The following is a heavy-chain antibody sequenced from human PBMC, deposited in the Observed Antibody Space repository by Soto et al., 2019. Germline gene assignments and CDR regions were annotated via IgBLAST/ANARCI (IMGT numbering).Heavy chain of an antibody. CDR1: GISVSSSG. CDR3: STSSRNEYHFSMDA. Sequence: GGSLRLSCAASGISVSSSGMSWVRQDSGKGIDWVSVIYSGGSTHDADSVTGRLTIYRDNSKNTVHLQMNSLRVDDTAVYFCSTSSRNEYHFSMDAWGQGTTVTVSS. V-gene: IGHV3-53*01. J-gene: IGHJ6*02. D-gene: IGHD6-6*01. CDR2: IYSGGST.